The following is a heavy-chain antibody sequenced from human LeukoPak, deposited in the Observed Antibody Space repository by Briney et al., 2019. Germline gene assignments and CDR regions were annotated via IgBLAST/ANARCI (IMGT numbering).Heavy chain of an antibody. Sequence: ASVKVSCKASGYTFTSYGISRVRQAPGQGLEWMGWISAYNGNTNYAQKLQGRVTMTTDTSTSTTYMELRSLRSDDTAVYYCARDGQQLVRFDYWGQGTLVTVSS. J-gene: IGHJ4*02. CDR2: ISAYNGNT. D-gene: IGHD6-13*01. CDR3: ARDGQQLVRFDY. V-gene: IGHV1-18*01. CDR1: GYTFTSYG.